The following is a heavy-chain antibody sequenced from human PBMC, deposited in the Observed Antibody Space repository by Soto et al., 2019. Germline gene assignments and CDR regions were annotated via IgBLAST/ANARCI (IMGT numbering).Heavy chain of an antibody. V-gene: IGHV1-2*04. J-gene: IGHJ6*01. CDR3: ARGVPMVATFYYYYYGMDV. D-gene: IGHD5-12*01. Sequence: ASVKVSCKASGYTFTGYYMHWVRQAPGQGLEWMGWINPNSGGTNYAQKFQGWVTMTRDTSISTAYMELSRLRSDDTAVYYCARGVPMVATFYYYYYGMDVWGQGTTVTVSS. CDR1: GYTFTGYY. CDR2: INPNSGGT.